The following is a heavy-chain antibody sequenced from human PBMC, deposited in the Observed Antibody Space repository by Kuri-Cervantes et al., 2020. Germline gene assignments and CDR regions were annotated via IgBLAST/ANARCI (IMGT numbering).Heavy chain of an antibody. J-gene: IGHJ3*02. Sequence: LSLTCAVYGGSFSGYYWSWIRQAPGKGLEWVSYISSSGSTIYYADSVKGRFTISRDNAKNSLYLQMNSLRAEDTAVYYCARDMTTVTTDAFDIWGQGTMVTVSS. CDR3: ARDMTTVTTDAFDI. V-gene: IGHV3-11*01. CDR1: GGSFSGYY. D-gene: IGHD4-17*01. CDR2: ISSSGSTI.